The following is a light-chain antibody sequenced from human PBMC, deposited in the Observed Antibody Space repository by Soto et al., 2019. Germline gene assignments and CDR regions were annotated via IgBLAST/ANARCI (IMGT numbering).Light chain of an antibody. CDR3: GTWDSSLSVHV. CDR2: DNN. CDR1: SSNIGNNY. Sequence: VLTQPPSVSAAPGQKVTISCSGSSSNIGNNYVSWYQQVPGTAPKLLIYDNNKRPSGNPDRFSGSKSGTSATLGISGLQTGDEADYYCGTWDSSLSVHVFGTGTKV. V-gene: IGLV1-51*01. J-gene: IGLJ1*01.